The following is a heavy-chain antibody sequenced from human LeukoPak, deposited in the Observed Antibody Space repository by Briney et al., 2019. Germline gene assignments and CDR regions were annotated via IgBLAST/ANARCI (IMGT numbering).Heavy chain of an antibody. D-gene: IGHD6-13*01. CDR3: ARDGLIAAAAKRFDY. CDR1: GFTFSSYS. J-gene: IGHJ4*02. CDR2: ISSSSSYI. Sequence: PGGSLRLSCAASGFTFSSYSMNWVRQAPGKGLEWVSSISSSSSYIYYADSVKGRFTISRDNAKNSLYLQMNSLRAEDTAVYYCARDGLIAAAAKRFDYWGQGTLVTVSS. V-gene: IGHV3-21*01.